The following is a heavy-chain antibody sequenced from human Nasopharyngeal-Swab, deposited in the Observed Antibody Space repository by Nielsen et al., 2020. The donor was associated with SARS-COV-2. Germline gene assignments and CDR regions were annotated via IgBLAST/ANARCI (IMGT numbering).Heavy chain of an antibody. Sequence: GGSLRLSCATSGFTFSPYTMTWVRQAPGKGLQWISYITSGNSVQYADSVRGRFTISRDNAKNALYLQMNSLTAEDTAVYYCARERGGGYGDYWGQGTLVTDTS. CDR2: ITSGNSV. CDR1: GFTFSPYT. V-gene: IGHV3-48*04. J-gene: IGHJ4*02. CDR3: ARERGGGYGDY. D-gene: IGHD5-12*01.